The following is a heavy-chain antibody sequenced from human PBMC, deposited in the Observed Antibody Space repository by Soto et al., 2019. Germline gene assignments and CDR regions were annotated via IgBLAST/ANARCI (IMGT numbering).Heavy chain of an antibody. J-gene: IGHJ6*02. CDR1: GYTFTSYG. D-gene: IGHD1-26*01. Sequence: ASVKVSCKASGYTFTSYGISWVRQAPGQGLEWMGWISAYNGNTNYAQKLQGRVTMTTDTSTSTAYMELRSLRSDDTAVYYCARDFSWRAIEGETRGMDVWGQGTTVTVSS. CDR2: ISAYNGNT. V-gene: IGHV1-18*01. CDR3: ARDFSWRAIEGETRGMDV.